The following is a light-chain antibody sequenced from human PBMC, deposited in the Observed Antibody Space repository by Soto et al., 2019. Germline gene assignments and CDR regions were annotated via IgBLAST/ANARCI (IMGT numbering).Light chain of an antibody. Sequence: QSELRQPGYECRSRGPSNPLSCNGTSSDVGGYNSVSWYQHHPGKAPKLILYDVGDRPSGVSYRFSGSKSGNTASLTISGLQAVDEADYYYSSYTRSSTNVFGTGTKVTVL. V-gene: IGLV2-14*03. CDR3: SSYTRSSTNV. CDR2: DVG. CDR1: SSDVGGYNS. J-gene: IGLJ1*01.